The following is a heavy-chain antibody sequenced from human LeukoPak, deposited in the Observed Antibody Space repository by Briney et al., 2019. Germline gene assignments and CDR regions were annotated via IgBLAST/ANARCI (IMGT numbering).Heavy chain of an antibody. CDR1: GFTFGKYW. Sequence: HSGGSLRLSRVASGFTFGKYWMSWVRQAPGKGLEWVANIKLDGSEKNYVDSVKGRFTISRDNTKNSLYLQMNSLRAEDTAVFYCARDQYDTWSRRGNFDSWGQGTLVIVSS. V-gene: IGHV3-7*03. CDR2: IKLDGSEK. D-gene: IGHD3/OR15-3a*01. CDR3: ARDQYDTWSRRGNFDS. J-gene: IGHJ4*02.